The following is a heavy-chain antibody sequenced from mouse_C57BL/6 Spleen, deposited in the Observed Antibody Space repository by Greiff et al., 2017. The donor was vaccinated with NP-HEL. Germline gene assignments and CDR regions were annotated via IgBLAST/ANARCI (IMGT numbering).Heavy chain of an antibody. J-gene: IGHJ3*01. CDR3: AREGFYDGYFY. V-gene: IGHV1-81*01. CDR2: IYPRSGNT. CDR1: GYTFTSYG. Sequence: VHLVESGAELARPGASVKLSCKASGYTFTSYGISWVKQRTGQGLEWIGEIYPRSGNTYYNEKFKGKATLTADKSSSTAYMELRSLTSEDSAVYFCAREGFYDGYFYWGQGTLVTVSA. D-gene: IGHD2-3*01.